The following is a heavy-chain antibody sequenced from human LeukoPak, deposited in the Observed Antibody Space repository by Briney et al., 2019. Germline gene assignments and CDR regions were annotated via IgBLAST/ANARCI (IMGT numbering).Heavy chain of an antibody. CDR1: GYSFTSYW. CDR2: IYPGDSDT. V-gene: IGHV5-51*01. D-gene: IGHD6-13*01. J-gene: IGHJ5*02. Sequence: GESLKISCKGSGYSFTSYWIGWVRQMPGKGLEWMGIIYPGDSDTRYSPSFQGQVTISADKSISTAYLQWSSLKASDTAIYYCARHFEAAGLVFDPWGQGTLVTVSS. CDR3: ARHFEAAGLVFDP.